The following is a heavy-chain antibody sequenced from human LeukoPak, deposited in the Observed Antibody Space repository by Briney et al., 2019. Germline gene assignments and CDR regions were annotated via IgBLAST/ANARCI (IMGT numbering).Heavy chain of an antibody. V-gene: IGHV4-38-2*02. J-gene: IGHJ6*03. D-gene: IGHD6-6*01. Sequence: SETLSLTCTVSGYSISSGYYWGWIRQPPGKGLEWIGGIYHSGSTNYNPSLKSRVTISVDTSKNQFSLKLSSVTAADTAVYYCARGRRYSSSRYSYYMDVWGKGTTVTVSS. CDR2: IYHSGST. CDR1: GYSISSGYY. CDR3: ARGRRYSSSRYSYYMDV.